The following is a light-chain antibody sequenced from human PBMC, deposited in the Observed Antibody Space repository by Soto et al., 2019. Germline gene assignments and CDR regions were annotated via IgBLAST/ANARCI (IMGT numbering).Light chain of an antibody. Sequence: DIVLTQSPGALSLSPGERATLSCRAIQSVSNNYLAWYQQKPGQAPRLLIYGASNRATGIPDRFSGSGSGTDFTLTISSLQPEDFAVYYCQQYNNWPQVSFGPGTKVDIK. CDR2: GAS. V-gene: IGKV3-20*01. CDR3: QQYNNWPQVS. J-gene: IGKJ1*01. CDR1: QSVSNNY.